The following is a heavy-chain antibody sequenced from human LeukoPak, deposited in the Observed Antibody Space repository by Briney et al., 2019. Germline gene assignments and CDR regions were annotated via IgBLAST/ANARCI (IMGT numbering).Heavy chain of an antibody. D-gene: IGHD2-15*01. CDR2: IYPGDSDT. V-gene: IGHV5-51*01. CDR1: GYSFTSYW. CDR3: ARREYCSGGSCHAVDY. Sequence: GESLKISCKGSGYSFTSYWIGWVRQMPGKGLEWMGIIYPGDSDTRYSPSFQGQVTISADKSISTAYLQWSSLKASDTAMYYCARREYCSGGSCHAVDYWGQGTLVTVSS. J-gene: IGHJ4*02.